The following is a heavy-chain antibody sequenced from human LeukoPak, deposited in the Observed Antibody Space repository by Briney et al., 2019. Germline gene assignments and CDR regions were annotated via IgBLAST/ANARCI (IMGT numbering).Heavy chain of an antibody. V-gene: IGHV1-2*02. CDR3: ARRGIVGAPENFDY. J-gene: IGHJ4*02. CDR2: INPNSGGT. D-gene: IGHD1-26*01. Sequence: ASVKVSCKASGYTFTGYYMHWVRQAPGQGLEWMGWINPNSGGTNYAQKFQGRVTMTRDTSISTAYMELSRLRSDDTAVYYCARRGIVGAPENFDYWGQGTLVTVSS. CDR1: GYTFTGYY.